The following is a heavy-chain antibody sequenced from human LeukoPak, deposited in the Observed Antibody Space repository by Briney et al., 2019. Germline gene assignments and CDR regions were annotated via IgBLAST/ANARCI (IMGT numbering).Heavy chain of an antibody. CDR2: IIPIFGTA. V-gene: IGHV1-69*05. D-gene: IGHD3-22*01. CDR3: ARGWLLNDYYYYYMDV. CDR1: GGTFSSYA. J-gene: IGHJ6*03. Sequence: SVKVSCKASGGTFSSYAISWVREAPGQGLEWVGGIIPIFGTANYAQKFQGRVTITTDESTSTAYMELSSLRSEDTAVYYCARGWLLNDYYYYYMDVWGKGTTVTVSS.